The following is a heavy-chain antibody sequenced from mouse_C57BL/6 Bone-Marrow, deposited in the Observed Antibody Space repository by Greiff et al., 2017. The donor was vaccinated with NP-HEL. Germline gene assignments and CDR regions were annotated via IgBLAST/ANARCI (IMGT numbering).Heavy chain of an antibody. CDR2: GQGLEWIG. D-gene: IGHD1-1*01. Sequence: VQLQESGPELARPWASVKISCQAFYTFFRRLHFAIRDTNYWMQWVKQRPGQGLEWIGATYPGNGDTSHIHIFKCKTTVTADKSSSTAYMRLSSLTSEDYAVYYCAYYYDSSYGGAMDYWGKGTSVTVSS. V-gene: IGHV1-87*01. J-gene: IGHJ4*01. CDR3: SEDYAVYYCAYYYDSSYGGAMDY. CDR1: YTFFRRLH.